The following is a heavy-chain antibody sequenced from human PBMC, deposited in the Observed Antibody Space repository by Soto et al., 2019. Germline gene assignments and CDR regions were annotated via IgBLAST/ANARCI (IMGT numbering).Heavy chain of an antibody. CDR2: ISGNGGNT. D-gene: IGHD2-2*01. V-gene: IGHV3-23*01. CDR1: GFTFTNYA. CDR3: ARGATFYCSRTTCYADS. J-gene: IGHJ5*01. Sequence: QLLESGGGLVQPGGSLRLSCAASGFTFTNYAMSWVRQAPGKGLEWVAIISGNGGNTFYPESVKGRFTISRDNSENALSLHMNSLGADDTAVYYCARGATFYCSRTTCYADSWGQGTLVTVSA.